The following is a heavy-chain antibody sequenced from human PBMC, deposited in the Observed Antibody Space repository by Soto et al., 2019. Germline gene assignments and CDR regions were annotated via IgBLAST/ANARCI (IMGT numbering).Heavy chain of an antibody. D-gene: IGHD2-2*01. V-gene: IGHV3-21*01. Sequence: GGSLRLSCAASGFTFSSYSMNWVRQAPGKGLEWVSSISSSSSYIYYADSVKGRLTISRDNAKNTLFLTMNSQRAEDTAVYYCAREGEGYCSSTSCYAYTLGPNAFDIWGQGTMVTVSS. J-gene: IGHJ3*02. CDR3: AREGEGYCSSTSCYAYTLGPNAFDI. CDR1: GFTFSSYS. CDR2: ISSSSSYI.